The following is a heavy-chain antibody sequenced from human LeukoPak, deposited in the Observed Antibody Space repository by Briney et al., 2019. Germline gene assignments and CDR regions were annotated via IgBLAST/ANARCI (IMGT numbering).Heavy chain of an antibody. D-gene: IGHD1-26*01. V-gene: IGHV4-39*07. Sequence: SETLSLTCTVSGGSISSSSYYWGWIRQPPGKGLEWIGSIYHSGSTYYNPSLKSRVTISVDTSKNQFSLKLSSVTAADTAVYYCARDTPTTPFDPWGQGTLVTVSS. CDR3: ARDTPTTPFDP. CDR2: IYHSGST. CDR1: GGSISSSSYY. J-gene: IGHJ5*02.